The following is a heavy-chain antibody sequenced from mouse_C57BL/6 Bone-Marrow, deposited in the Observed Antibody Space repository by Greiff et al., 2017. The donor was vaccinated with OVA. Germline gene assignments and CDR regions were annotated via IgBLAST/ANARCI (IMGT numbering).Heavy chain of an antibody. D-gene: IGHD3-3*01. J-gene: IGHJ2*01. V-gene: IGHV1-82*01. CDR1: GYAFSSSW. CDR2: IYPGDGDT. Sequence: VQLKESGPELVKPGASVKISCKASGYAFSSSWMNWVKQRPGKGLEWIGRIYPGDGDTNYNGKFKGKATLTADKSSSTAYMQLSSLTSEDSAVYFCARWGTGFDYWGRGTTLTVSS. CDR3: ARWGTGFDY.